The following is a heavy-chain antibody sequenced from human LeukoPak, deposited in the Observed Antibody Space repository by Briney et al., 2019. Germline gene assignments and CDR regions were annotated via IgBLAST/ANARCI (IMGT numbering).Heavy chain of an antibody. J-gene: IGHJ4*02. CDR1: GFTSSSYS. V-gene: IGHV3-21*01. D-gene: IGHD2-2*01. CDR3: ARVGTGVPAAHTIDY. Sequence: GGSLRLSCAASGFTSSSYSMNWVRRAPGKGLEWVSSISSSSSYIYYADSVKGRFTISRDNAKNSLYLQMNSLRAEDTAVYYCARVGTGVPAAHTIDYWGQGTLVTVSS. CDR2: ISSSSSYI.